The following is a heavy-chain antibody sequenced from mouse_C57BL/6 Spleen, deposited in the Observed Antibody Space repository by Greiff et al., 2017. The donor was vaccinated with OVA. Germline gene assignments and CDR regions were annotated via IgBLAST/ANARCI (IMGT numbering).Heavy chain of an antibody. J-gene: IGHJ1*03. V-gene: IGHV1-39*01. D-gene: IGHD2-1*01. CDR1: GYSFTDYN. Sequence: VQLQQSGPELVKPGASVKISCKASGYSFTDYNMNWVKQSNGKSLEWIGVINPNYGTNSYNQKFKGKATLTVDQSSSTSYMQHNSRTSADSAVYYCARRDGNYAYWYFDVWGTGTTVTVAS. CDR2: INPNYGTN. CDR3: ARRDGNYAYWYFDV.